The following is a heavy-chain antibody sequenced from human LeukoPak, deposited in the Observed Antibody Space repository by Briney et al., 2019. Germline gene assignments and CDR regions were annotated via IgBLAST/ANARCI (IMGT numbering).Heavy chain of an antibody. V-gene: IGHV3-7*01. D-gene: IGHD5-24*01. CDR2: IKQDGSEK. CDR1: GFTFSTYW. CDR3: ARGWLQSPRADF. Sequence: RSGGSLRLSCAVSGFTFSTYWMSWVRQAPGKGLEWVANIKQDGSEKYYVDSVKGRFTISRDNAKSSLYLQMSSLRAEDTAVYYCARGWLQSPRADFWGQGTLVTVSS. J-gene: IGHJ4*02.